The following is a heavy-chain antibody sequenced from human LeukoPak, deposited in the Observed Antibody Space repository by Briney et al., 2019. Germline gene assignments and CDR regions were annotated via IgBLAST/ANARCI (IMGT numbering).Heavy chain of an antibody. CDR3: ARDLLAVAVWGAFDI. Sequence: SETLSLTCAVYGGSFSGYYWSWIRQPPGKGLEWIGEINHSGSTNYNPSLKSRVTISVDTFKNQFSLKLSSVTAADTAVYYCARDLLAVAVWGAFDIWGQGTMVTVSS. CDR2: INHSGST. J-gene: IGHJ3*02. V-gene: IGHV4-34*01. D-gene: IGHD6-19*01. CDR1: GGSFSGYY.